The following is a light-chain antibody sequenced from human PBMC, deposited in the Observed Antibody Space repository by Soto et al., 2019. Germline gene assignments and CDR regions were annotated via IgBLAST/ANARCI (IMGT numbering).Light chain of an antibody. CDR2: AAS. V-gene: IGKV1-5*01. CDR1: QTISSW. Sequence: DIQMTQSPSTLSGSVGDRVTITCRASQTISSWLAWYQQKPGKAPKLLIYAASTLQSGVPSRFSGSGFGTDFTLTISSLQPEDFATYYCQHLNGRFTFGPGTKVDIK. CDR3: QHLNGRFT. J-gene: IGKJ3*01.